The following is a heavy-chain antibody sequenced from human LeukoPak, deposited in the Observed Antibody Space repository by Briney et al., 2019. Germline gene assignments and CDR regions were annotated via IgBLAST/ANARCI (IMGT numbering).Heavy chain of an antibody. D-gene: IGHD3-16*01. J-gene: IGHJ4*02. V-gene: IGHV4-4*07. CDR1: GAFISSYF. Sequence: SETLSLTCTVSGAFISSYFRSWLRHPAGKGLEWIGRIYSSGSTNYNPSLESRVTMSVDTSKNQFSLKMSSVTAADTAVYYCARDYTFGYYYFDSWGQGTLVIVSS. CDR3: ARDYTFGYYYFDS. CDR2: IYSSGST.